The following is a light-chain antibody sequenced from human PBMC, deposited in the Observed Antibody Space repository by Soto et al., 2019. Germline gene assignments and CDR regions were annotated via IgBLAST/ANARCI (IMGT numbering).Light chain of an antibody. CDR1: QDIRNF. CDR2: AAS. J-gene: IGKJ3*01. Sequence: DIQMTQSPTSLSASVGDRVTITCRASQDIRNFVAWYQQKPGKAPKLLIYAASTLQSGVPSRFSGSGSGTEFTLTINSLLPEDVATYSCQKYSSVPVFGPGTKVEI. V-gene: IGKV1-27*01. CDR3: QKYSSVPV.